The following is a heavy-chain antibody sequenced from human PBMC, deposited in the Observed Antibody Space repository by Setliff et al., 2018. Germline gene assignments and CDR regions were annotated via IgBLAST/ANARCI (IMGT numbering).Heavy chain of an antibody. CDR2: ISSYNGKT. V-gene: IGHV1-18*01. J-gene: IGHJ3*02. CDR1: GGTFSNIG. CDR3: ARDLDYQYYYETSGRDAFDI. D-gene: IGHD3-22*01. Sequence: PWASVKVSCKASGGTFSNIGISWVRQAPGQGLEWMGWISSYNGKTNYAQKLQGRVTMTTDTSTSTAYMELRSLRSDDTAVYYCARDLDYQYYYETSGRDAFDIWGLGTMVTVSS.